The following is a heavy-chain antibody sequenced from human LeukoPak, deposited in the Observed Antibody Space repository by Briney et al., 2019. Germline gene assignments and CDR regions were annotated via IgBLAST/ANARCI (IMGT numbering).Heavy chain of an antibody. Sequence: GGSLRLSCAASGFTFSSYGMHWVRQAPGKGLEWVAVISYDGSNKYYANSVKGRFTISRDNSKNTLYLQMNSLRAEDTAVYYCAKEIHSSSWYYFDYWGQGTLVTVSS. CDR1: GFTFSSYG. CDR3: AKEIHSSSWYYFDY. D-gene: IGHD6-13*01. V-gene: IGHV3-30*18. CDR2: ISYDGSNK. J-gene: IGHJ4*02.